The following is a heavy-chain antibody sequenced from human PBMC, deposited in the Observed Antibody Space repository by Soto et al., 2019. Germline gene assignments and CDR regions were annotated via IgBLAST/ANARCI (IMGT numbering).Heavy chain of an antibody. J-gene: IGHJ4*02. CDR1: GLTFSDYY. V-gene: IGHV3-11*01. Sequence: PGGSLRLSCAASGLTFSDYYMSWIRQAPGKGLEWVSYISSSGVNILYADSVKGRFTISRDNAKNSLYLQMNSLRAEDTAVYYCARDLSYFDYWGQGTLVTVSS. CDR3: ARDLSYFDY. CDR2: ISSSGVNI.